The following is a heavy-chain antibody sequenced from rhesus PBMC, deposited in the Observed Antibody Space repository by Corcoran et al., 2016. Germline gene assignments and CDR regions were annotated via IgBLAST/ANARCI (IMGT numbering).Heavy chain of an antibody. D-gene: IGHD6-13*01. CDR2: IPFSGST. V-gene: IGHV4-122*02. Sequence: QVQLQESGPGLVKPSETLSLTCAVSGGSISSGYYYWSWIRQPPGKGLEWIGYIPFSGSTSYNPALQRLVTLSRDTSKNPFSLKLSSVTAADTAVYYCAGVGIAAEIDYWGQGVLVTVSS. CDR1: GGSISSGYYY. J-gene: IGHJ4*01. CDR3: AGVGIAAEIDY.